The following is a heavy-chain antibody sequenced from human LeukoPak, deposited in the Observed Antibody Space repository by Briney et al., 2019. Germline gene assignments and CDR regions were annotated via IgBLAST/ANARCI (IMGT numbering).Heavy chain of an antibody. CDR3: ARERGGYCSGGSCYPHFDY. CDR2: IKQDGSEK. V-gene: IGHV3-7*01. Sequence: GGSLRLSCAASGFTFSSYWMSWVRQAPGKGLEWVANIKQDGSEKYYVDSVKGRFTISRDNAKNSLYLQMNSLRAEDTAVYYCARERGGYCSGGSCYPHFDYWGQGTLVTVSS. CDR1: GFTFSSYW. J-gene: IGHJ4*02. D-gene: IGHD2-15*01.